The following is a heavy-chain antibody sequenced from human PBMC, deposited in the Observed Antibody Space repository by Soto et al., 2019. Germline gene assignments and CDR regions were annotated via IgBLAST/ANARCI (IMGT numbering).Heavy chain of an antibody. CDR1: GLPVSSNY. V-gene: IGHV3-53*01. Sequence: EVQLVESGGGLIQPGGSLKLSCAASGLPVSSNYMAWVRQAPGKGLECVSLIYRGGSTFYADSVKGRFTISRDNFKNTLWLEMNSLRAEDTAVYYCARDRRIDNGYYDYYYGMDVWGQGTSVTVSS. D-gene: IGHD5-12*01. J-gene: IGHJ6*02. CDR3: ARDRRIDNGYYDYYYGMDV. CDR2: IYRGGST.